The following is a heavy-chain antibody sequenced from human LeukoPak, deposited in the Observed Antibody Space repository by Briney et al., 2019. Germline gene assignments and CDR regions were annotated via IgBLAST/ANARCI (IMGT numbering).Heavy chain of an antibody. CDR1: LDSTTSNF. D-gene: IGHD1-14*01. V-gene: IGHV4-4*02. J-gene: IGHJ4*02. Sequence: SETLSLTCTVSLDSTTSNFWSWVRQPPGKGLEWIGEIHRSGSPNYNPSLQSRVTISIDRSRNQIVLELSSVTAADTAVCYCAREILGGFNPGAYWAQGTLVTVSS. CDR2: IHRSGSP. CDR3: AREILGGFNPGAY.